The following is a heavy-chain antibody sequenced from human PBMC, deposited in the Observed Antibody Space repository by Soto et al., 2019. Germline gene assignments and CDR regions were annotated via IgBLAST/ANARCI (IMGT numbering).Heavy chain of an antibody. J-gene: IGHJ4*01. Sequence: QVQLQESGPGLVKPSETLSLTCSVSGGSISNHYWSWIRQPPGKGLEWIGYIYYNGNTNYNPSLKGRVTMSVDTSRNQISLKLTTVTAADTAVYYCTRANWYSEYWGNGTLVTVSS. CDR1: GGSISNHY. CDR2: IYYNGNT. V-gene: IGHV4-59*11. CDR3: TRANWYSEY. D-gene: IGHD7-27*01.